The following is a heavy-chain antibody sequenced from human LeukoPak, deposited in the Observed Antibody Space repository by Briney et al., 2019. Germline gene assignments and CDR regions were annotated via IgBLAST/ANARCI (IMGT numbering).Heavy chain of an antibody. J-gene: IGHJ4*02. CDR1: GGSISSSSYY. V-gene: IGHV4-39*01. CDR3: GRYYDSSGSFDY. CDR2: IYYSGST. Sequence: PSETLSLTCTVSGGSISSSSYYWGWIRQPPGKGLEWIGSIYYSGSTYYNPSLKSRVTISVDTSKNPFSLKLSSVTAADTAVYYCGRYYDSSGSFDYWGQGTLVTVSS. D-gene: IGHD3-22*01.